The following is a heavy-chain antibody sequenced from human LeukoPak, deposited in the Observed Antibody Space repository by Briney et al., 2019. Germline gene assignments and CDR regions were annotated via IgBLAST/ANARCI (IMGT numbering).Heavy chain of an antibody. CDR1: GFTFSSYS. V-gene: IGHV3-21*01. CDR2: ISSSSGYI. D-gene: IGHD1-1*01. Sequence: PGGSLRLSCAASGFTFSSYSMHWVRQAPGKGLEWVSSISSSSGYIYYANSVKGRFTISRDNAKNSLFLQMNSLRIEDTGVYYCARWNLGSDYWGQGTLVTVSS. J-gene: IGHJ4*02. CDR3: ARWNLGSDY.